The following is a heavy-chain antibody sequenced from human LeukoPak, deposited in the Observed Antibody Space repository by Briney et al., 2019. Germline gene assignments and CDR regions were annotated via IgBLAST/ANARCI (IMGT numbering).Heavy chain of an antibody. CDR1: GGSFSSGSYY. V-gene: IGHV4-61*01. Sequence: SETLSLTCTVSGGSFSSGSYYWSWIRQPQGRGLEWIGYIYYSGSTNYNPSLKSRVTISVDTSKNQFSLKLSSVTAADTAVYYCARVVYSSILHWGQGTLVTVSS. CDR2: IYYSGST. J-gene: IGHJ4*02. CDR3: ARVVYSSILH. D-gene: IGHD6-13*01.